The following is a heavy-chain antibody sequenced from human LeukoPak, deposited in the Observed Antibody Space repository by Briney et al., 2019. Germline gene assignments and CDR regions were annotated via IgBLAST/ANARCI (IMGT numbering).Heavy chain of an antibody. CDR1: GFTFSSYG. CDR2: IWYDGSNK. D-gene: IGHD2-2*01. V-gene: IGHV3-30*02. Sequence: GGSLRLSCAASGFTFSSYGMHWVRQAPGKGLEWVAVIWYDGSNKYYADSVKGRFTISRDNSKNTLYLQMNSLRAEDTAVYYCVKVERIVVVPAAIDYWGQGTLVTVSS. CDR3: VKVERIVVVPAAIDY. J-gene: IGHJ4*02.